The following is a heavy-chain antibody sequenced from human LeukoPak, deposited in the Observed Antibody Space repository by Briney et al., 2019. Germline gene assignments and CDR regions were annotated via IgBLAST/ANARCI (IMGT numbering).Heavy chain of an antibody. CDR2: INHSGST. CDR3: ARWDPGIAAVALDY. V-gene: IGHV4-34*01. J-gene: IGHJ4*02. Sequence: PSETLSLTCAVYGGSFSRYYWSWIRQPPGKGLEWIGEINHSGSTNYNPSLKSRVTISIDTSKNQFSLKLSSVNAADRAVYNCARWDPGIAAVALDYWGQGTLVTVSS. D-gene: IGHD6-13*01. CDR1: GGSFSRYY.